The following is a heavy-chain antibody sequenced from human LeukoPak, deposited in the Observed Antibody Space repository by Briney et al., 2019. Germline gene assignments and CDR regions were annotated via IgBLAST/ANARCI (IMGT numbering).Heavy chain of an antibody. Sequence: AASVKVSCKASGYTFTSYAMHWVRQAPGQRLEWMGWINAGNGNTKYSQKFQGRVTITRDTSASTAYMELSSLRSDDTAVYYCVKKGQADDDGKPDWGQGTLVTVSS. CDR2: INAGNGNT. D-gene: IGHD1-1*01. J-gene: IGHJ4*02. V-gene: IGHV1-3*01. CDR1: GYTFTSYA. CDR3: VKKGQADDDGKPD.